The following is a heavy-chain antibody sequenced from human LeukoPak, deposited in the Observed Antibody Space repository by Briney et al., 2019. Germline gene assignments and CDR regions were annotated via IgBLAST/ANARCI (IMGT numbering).Heavy chain of an antibody. CDR1: GGTFSSYA. V-gene: IGHV1-69*05. Sequence: ASVKVSCKASGGTFSSYAISWVRQAPGQGLEWMGGIIPIFGTANYAQKFQGRVTITTDESTSTAYMELSSLRSEDTAVYYCAATRFSGSYFGPDAFDIWGQGTMVTVSS. CDR3: AATRFSGSYFGPDAFDI. CDR2: IIPIFGTA. J-gene: IGHJ3*02. D-gene: IGHD1-26*01.